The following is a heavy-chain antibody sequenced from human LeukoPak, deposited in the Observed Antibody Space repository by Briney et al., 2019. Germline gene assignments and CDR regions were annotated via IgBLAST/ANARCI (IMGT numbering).Heavy chain of an antibody. D-gene: IGHD3-9*01. CDR1: GGSISTYY. CDR2: IYYSGST. Sequence: SETLSLTCTVSGGSISTYYWSWIRQPPGKGLEWIGYIYYSGSTNYNPSLKSRVTISIDTSKNQFSLRLSSVTAADTAVYYCARVGGYDIDYWGQGTLVTVSS. CDR3: ARVGGYDIDY. V-gene: IGHV4-59*01. J-gene: IGHJ4*02.